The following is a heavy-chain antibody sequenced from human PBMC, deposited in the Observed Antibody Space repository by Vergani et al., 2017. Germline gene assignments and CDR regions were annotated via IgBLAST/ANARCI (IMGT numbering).Heavy chain of an antibody. CDR1: GGTFSSYA. CDR3: ASAGKINVETAMGWGQYYYGMDV. Sequence: QVQLVQSGAEVKKPGSSVKVSCKASGGTFSSYAISWVRQAPGQGLEWMGGIIPIFGTANYAQKFQGRVTITADESTSTAYMELSSLRSEDTAVYYCASAGKINVETAMGWGQYYYGMDVWGQGTTVTVSS. CDR2: IIPIFGTA. J-gene: IGHJ6*02. V-gene: IGHV1-69*01. D-gene: IGHD5-18*01.